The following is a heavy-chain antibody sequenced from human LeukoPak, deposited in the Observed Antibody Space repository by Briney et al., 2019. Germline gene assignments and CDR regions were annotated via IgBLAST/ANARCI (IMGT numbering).Heavy chain of an antibody. CDR3: ARVSYYYDSSGYRPYWYFDL. J-gene: IGHJ2*01. CDR2: IGSSGSTI. D-gene: IGHD3-22*01. V-gene: IGHV3-11*01. Sequence: PGGSLRLSCAASGFTFSDYYMSWIRQAPGKGLEWVSYIGSSGSTIYYADSVKGRFTISRDNAKNSLYLQMNSLRAEDTAVYYCARVSYYYDSSGYRPYWYFDLWGRGTLVTVSS. CDR1: GFTFSDYY.